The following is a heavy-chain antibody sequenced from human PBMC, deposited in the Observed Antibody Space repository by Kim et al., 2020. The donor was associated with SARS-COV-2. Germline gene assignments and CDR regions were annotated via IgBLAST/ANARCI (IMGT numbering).Heavy chain of an antibody. Sequence: ASVKVSCKASGYTFTSYGISWVRQAPGQGLEWMGWISAYNGNTNYAQKLQGRVTMTTDTSTSTAYMELRSLRSDDTAVYYCARVRTLLTGYNYFDYWGQGTLVTVSS. CDR2: ISAYNGNT. CDR3: ARVRTLLTGYNYFDY. D-gene: IGHD3-9*01. CDR1: GYTFTSYG. J-gene: IGHJ4*02. V-gene: IGHV1-18*01.